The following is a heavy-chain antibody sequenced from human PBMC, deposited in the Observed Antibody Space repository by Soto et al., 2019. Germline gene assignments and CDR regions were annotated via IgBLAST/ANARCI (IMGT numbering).Heavy chain of an antibody. V-gene: IGHV4-34*01. Sequence: PXESLSVICAAYRGCLSGYEWGWIRQPPGKGLEWIGEINHSGSTNYNPSLKSRVTISLDTSKNQFSQKLSSVTAADTAVYYCARVSIAARRNYYGMDFRAQGTTVTGPS. D-gene: IGHD6-6*01. CDR3: ARVSIAARRNYYGMDF. CDR1: RGCLSGYE. J-gene: IGHJ6*02. CDR2: INHSGST.